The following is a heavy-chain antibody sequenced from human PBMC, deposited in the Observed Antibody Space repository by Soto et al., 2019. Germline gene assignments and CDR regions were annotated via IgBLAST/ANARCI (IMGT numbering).Heavy chain of an antibody. CDR2: IYYNGNH. J-gene: IGHJ3*01. Sequence: SETISITCTLSRVSITSGAYYWTWVRQHPRKGLEWIGYIYYNGNHYFSLSLESRLTISIDTSKNQFSLKLRSVTAADTAMYYCARARLRAVYAFDVWAQGTMVTVSS. CDR3: ARARLRAVYAFDV. CDR1: RVSITSGAYY. D-gene: IGHD4-17*01. V-gene: IGHV4-31*03.